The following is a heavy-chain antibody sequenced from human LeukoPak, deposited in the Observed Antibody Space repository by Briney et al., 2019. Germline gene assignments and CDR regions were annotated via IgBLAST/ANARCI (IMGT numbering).Heavy chain of an antibody. CDR1: GFTFSTYS. J-gene: IGHJ4*02. D-gene: IGHD4-23*01. V-gene: IGHV3-48*04. CDR2: ISGSSRTM. Sequence: GSLRLSCAASGFTFSTYSMNWVRQAPGKGLEWVSYISGSSRTMYYADSVKGRFTISRDNVKKSLYLQMNSLRAEDTAVYYCARDLGLYDYGGIINYWGQGTLVTLSS. CDR3: ARDLGLYDYGGIINY.